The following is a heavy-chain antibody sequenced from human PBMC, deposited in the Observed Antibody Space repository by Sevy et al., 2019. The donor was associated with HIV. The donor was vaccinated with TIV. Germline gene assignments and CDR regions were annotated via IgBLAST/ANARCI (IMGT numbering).Heavy chain of an antibody. V-gene: IGHV4-31*03. CDR3: ARALTMIEVVTGWFDP. D-gene: IGHD3-22*01. Sequence: SETLSLTCTVSGGSISSGGYHWSWIRQHPGEGLEWIGYIYYSGSTYYNPSLKSRATISVDTSKNQFSLKLSSVTAADTAVYYCARALTMIEVVTGWFDPWGQGTLVTVSS. CDR2: IYYSGST. J-gene: IGHJ5*02. CDR1: GGSISSGGYH.